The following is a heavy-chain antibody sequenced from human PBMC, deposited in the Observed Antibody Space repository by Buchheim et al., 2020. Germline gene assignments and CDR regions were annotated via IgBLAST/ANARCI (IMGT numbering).Heavy chain of an antibody. J-gene: IGHJ4*02. CDR1: GGSIGSGGYY. D-gene: IGHD2-2*02. CDR2: IYYSGST. CDR3: ARLIPYQLLYAWGGVYFDY. V-gene: IGHV4-31*03. Sequence: QVQLQESGPGLVKPSQTLSLTCTVSGGSIGSGGYYWSWIRQHPGKGLEWIGYIYYSGSTYYNPSLKSRVTIAVDTSKNQFSLKLSSVTAADTAVYYCARLIPYQLLYAWGGVYFDYWGQGTL.